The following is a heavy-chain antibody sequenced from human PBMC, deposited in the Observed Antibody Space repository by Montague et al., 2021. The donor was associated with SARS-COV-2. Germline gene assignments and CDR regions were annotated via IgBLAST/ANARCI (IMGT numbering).Heavy chain of an antibody. Sequence: TLSLTCTVSGGSINRGDYYWTWIRQPPGKGLEWIGNIYSTGDTSYSPTLKGRVGISLDTSKNQWSLNLRSVAAADTAVFHWAREVVHVEVLTDIPTVISCGFDVWGQGTTVVVSS. CDR3: AREVVHVEVLTDIPTVISCGFDV. J-gene: IGHJ6*02. V-gene: IGHV4-30-4*08. CDR2: IYSTGDT. D-gene: IGHD2-21*02. CDR1: GGSINRGDYY.